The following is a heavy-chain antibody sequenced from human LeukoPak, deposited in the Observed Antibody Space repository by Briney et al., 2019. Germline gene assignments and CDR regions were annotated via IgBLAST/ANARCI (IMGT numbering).Heavy chain of an antibody. V-gene: IGHV3-23*01. CDR3: AKVVATIYLYYYYYMDV. CDR1: GFTFSSYA. J-gene: IGHJ6*03. Sequence: GGSLRLSCAASGFTFSSYAMSWVRQAPGKGLEWVSAISGSGGSTYYADSVKGRFTISRDNSKNTLYLQMNSLRAEDTAVYYCAKVVATIYLYYYYYMDVWGKGTTVTVSS. D-gene: IGHD5-12*01. CDR2: ISGSGGST.